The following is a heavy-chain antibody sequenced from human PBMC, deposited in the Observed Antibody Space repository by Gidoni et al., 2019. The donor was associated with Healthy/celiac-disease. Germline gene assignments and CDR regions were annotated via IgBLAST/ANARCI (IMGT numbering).Heavy chain of an antibody. D-gene: IGHD6-13*01. Sequence: QVQLVQSGAEVKKPGASVKVSCKASGYTFTGYYMHWVRQAPGQGLEWMGWINPNSGGTNYAQKFQGWVTMTRDTSISTAYMELSRLRSDDTAVYYCAREGGVRDSSSWSGWFDPWGQGTLVTVSS. CDR3: AREGGVRDSSSWSGWFDP. CDR2: INPNSGGT. CDR1: GYTFTGYY. V-gene: IGHV1-2*04. J-gene: IGHJ5*02.